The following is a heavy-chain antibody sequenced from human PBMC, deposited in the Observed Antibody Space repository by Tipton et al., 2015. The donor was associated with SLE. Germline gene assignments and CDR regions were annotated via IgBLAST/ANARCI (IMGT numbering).Heavy chain of an antibody. CDR2: IRSKAYGGTT. Sequence: SLRLSCTASGFTFGDYAMSWVRQAPGKGLEWVGFIRSKAYGGTTEYAASVKGRFTISRDDSKSIAYLQMNSLKTEDTAVYYCTRDWAQWLAIDYWGQGTLVTVSS. CDR1: GFTFGDYA. CDR3: TRDWAQWLAIDY. V-gene: IGHV3-49*04. J-gene: IGHJ4*02. D-gene: IGHD6-19*01.